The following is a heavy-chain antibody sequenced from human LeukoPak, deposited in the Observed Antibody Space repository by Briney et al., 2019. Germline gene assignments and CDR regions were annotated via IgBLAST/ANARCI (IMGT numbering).Heavy chain of an antibody. CDR2: IYYSGST. D-gene: IGHD3-22*01. CDR1: GGSISSDGYY. Sequence: PSETLSLTCTVSGGSISSDGYYWGWIRQPPGKGLEWIGSIYYSGSTYYNPSLKSRVTISVDTSKNQFSLKLSSVTAADTAVYYCARHVLSSGSIPKYFHHWGQGTLVTVSS. CDR3: ARHVLSSGSIPKYFHH. J-gene: IGHJ1*01. V-gene: IGHV4-39*01.